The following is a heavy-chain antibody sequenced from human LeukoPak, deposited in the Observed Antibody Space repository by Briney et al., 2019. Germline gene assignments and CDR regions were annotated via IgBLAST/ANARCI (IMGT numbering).Heavy chain of an antibody. CDR2: IYYSGST. CDR1: GGSISSDSYH. CDR3: ARRGDSTVIHGFDI. Sequence: SQTLSLTRTVSGGSISSDSYHWSWIRQHPGKGLEWIGYIYYSGSTYYNPSLRSRLTISVDTSKNQFSLNLRSVTAADTAVYYCARRGDSTVIHGFDIWGQGTMVTVSS. J-gene: IGHJ3*02. D-gene: IGHD1-26*01. V-gene: IGHV4-31*03.